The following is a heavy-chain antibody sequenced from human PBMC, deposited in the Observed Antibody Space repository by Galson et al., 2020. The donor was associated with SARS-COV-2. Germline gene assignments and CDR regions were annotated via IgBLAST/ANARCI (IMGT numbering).Heavy chain of an antibody. Sequence: ASVKVYCKASGYSFASYGISWVRQAPGQGLEWMGWISAYDGTITYAQTFQDRLTVTIDTSTNTASMELRNLRSDDTAVYFCARDIEYWGFDHWGQGTLVTVSS. D-gene: IGHD7-27*01. V-gene: IGHV1-18*04. CDR2: ISAYDGTI. CDR1: GYSFASYG. J-gene: IGHJ4*02. CDR3: ARDIEYWGFDH.